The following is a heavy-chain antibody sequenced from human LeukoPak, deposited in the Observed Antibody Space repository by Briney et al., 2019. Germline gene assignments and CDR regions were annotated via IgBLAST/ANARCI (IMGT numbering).Heavy chain of an antibody. V-gene: IGHV1-18*01. Sequence: ASVKVSCKASGYTFTSYGISWVRQAPGQGLEWMGWISAYYGNTNYAQKLQGRVTMTTDTSTSTAHMELRSLRSDDTAVYYCASPNPAIAVAGRSYYYGMDVWGQGTTVTVSS. CDR2: ISAYYGNT. D-gene: IGHD6-19*01. J-gene: IGHJ6*02. CDR3: ASPNPAIAVAGRSYYYGMDV. CDR1: GYTFTSYG.